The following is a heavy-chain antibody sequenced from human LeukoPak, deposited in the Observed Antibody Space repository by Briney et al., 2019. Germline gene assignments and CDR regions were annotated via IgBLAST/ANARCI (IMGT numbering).Heavy chain of an antibody. D-gene: IGHD6-19*01. CDR1: GYSISSGYY. CDR3: ARASTGQWLDFDI. Sequence: SETPSLTCTVSGYSISSGYYWGWIRQPPGKGLEWIGSIYHSGSTYYNPSLKSRVTISVDTSKNQFSLKLSSVTAADTAVYYCARASTGQWLDFDIWGQGTMVTVSS. J-gene: IGHJ3*02. V-gene: IGHV4-38-2*02. CDR2: IYHSGST.